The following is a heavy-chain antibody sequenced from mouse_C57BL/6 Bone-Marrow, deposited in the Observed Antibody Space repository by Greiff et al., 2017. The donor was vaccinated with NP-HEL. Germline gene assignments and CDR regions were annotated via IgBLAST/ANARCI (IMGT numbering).Heavy chain of an antibody. CDR3: ARLDYGSSPWFAY. CDR1: GYTFTSYW. D-gene: IGHD1-1*01. Sequence: QVQLQQPGAELVRPGTSVKLSCKASGYTFTSYWMHWVKQRPGQGLEWIGVIDPSDSYTNYNQKFKGKATLTVDTSSSTAYMQLSSLTSEDSAVYYCARLDYGSSPWFAYWGQGTLVTVSA. V-gene: IGHV1-59*01. CDR2: IDPSDSYT. J-gene: IGHJ3*01.